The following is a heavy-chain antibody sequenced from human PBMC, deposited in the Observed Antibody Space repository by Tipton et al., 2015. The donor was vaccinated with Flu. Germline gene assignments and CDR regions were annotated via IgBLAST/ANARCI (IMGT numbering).Heavy chain of an antibody. V-gene: IGHV4-4*07. CDR3: ARGSGSGTHVMFDY. D-gene: IGHD3-10*01. J-gene: IGHJ4*02. Sequence: TLSLTCTVSGGSLSSFYWTWIRQPAGKGLAYIGRIYSSGSTNYNPSFKSRVSMSVDTSKTQFSLDLSSVTAADTAMYYCARGSGSGTHVMFDYWGQGTLVTVSS. CDR2: IYSSGST. CDR1: GGSLSSFY.